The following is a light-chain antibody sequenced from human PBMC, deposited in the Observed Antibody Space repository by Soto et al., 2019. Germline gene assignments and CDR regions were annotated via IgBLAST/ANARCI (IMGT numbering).Light chain of an antibody. CDR3: QQRSNWPT. Sequence: DIQMTQSPSTLSASVGDRVTITCRASQSITRFLNWYQQKPGKAPTLLIYAASSLQSGVPSRFSGSGSGTDFTLTISSLEPEDFAVYYCQQRSNWPTFGQGTRLEI. J-gene: IGKJ5*01. CDR2: AAS. V-gene: IGKV1-39*01. CDR1: QSITRF.